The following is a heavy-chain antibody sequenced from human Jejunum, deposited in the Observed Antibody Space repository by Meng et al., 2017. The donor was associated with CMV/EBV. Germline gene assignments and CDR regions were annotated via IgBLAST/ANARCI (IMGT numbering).Heavy chain of an antibody. D-gene: IGHD3-3*01. V-gene: IGHV3-53*01. CDR1: GFTVSSHY. CDR3: ADIGVGDQGF. J-gene: IGHJ4*02. CDR2: IDTDGKT. Sequence: EVQLVGSSGGRIRPGWSVSLSCAALGFTVSSHYMSWVRQAPGKGLEWVSVIDTDGKTYYADSVKGRFAISRDNSKNTLYLQMSSLRVEDTAVYSCADIGVGDQGFWGQGTLVTVSS.